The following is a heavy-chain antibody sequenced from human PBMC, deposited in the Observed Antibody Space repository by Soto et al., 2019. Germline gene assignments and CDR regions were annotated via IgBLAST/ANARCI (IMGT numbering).Heavy chain of an antibody. V-gene: IGHV3-53*04. CDR2: LHSGGVT. Sequence: EVLLVESGGGLVQPGGSLRLSCVASGIPVSSNCMTWVRQAPGKGLEWVSVLHSGGVTYYANSVRGRFTISRHDSTNTLFLQMNSLTAEDTAVYYCARDGPYYYASRMDVWGQGTTVTVSS. J-gene: IGHJ6*02. CDR3: ARDGPYYYASRMDV. CDR1: GIPVSSNC. D-gene: IGHD3-10*01.